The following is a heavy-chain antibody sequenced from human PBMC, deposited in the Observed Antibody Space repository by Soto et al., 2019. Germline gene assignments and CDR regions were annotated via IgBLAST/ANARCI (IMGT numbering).Heavy chain of an antibody. CDR1: GFTFSSYG. CDR2: ISYDGSNK. D-gene: IGHD4-4*01. V-gene: IGHV3-30*18. J-gene: IGHJ6*03. Sequence: PGGSLRLSCAASGFTFSSYGMHWVRQAPGKGLEWVAVISYDGSNKYYADSVKGRFTISRDNSKNTLYLQMNSLRAEDTAVYYCAKGGDGYSNYWPYYYYYYYMDVWGKGTTVTVSS. CDR3: AKGGDGYSNYWPYYYYYYYMDV.